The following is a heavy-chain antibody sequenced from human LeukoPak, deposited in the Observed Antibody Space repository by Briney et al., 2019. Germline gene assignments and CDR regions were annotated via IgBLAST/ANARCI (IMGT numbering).Heavy chain of an antibody. Sequence: PGGSLRLSCAASGFTFSSYTMHWVRQAPGKGLEWVALILYDGSNKYYTDSVRGRFTISRDNSMNTLYLQMDSLRADDTAVYYCARDRGYTYGHPFDYWGHGTLVTVSS. CDR1: GFTFSSYT. J-gene: IGHJ4*01. D-gene: IGHD5-18*01. CDR2: ILYDGSNK. V-gene: IGHV3-33*05. CDR3: ARDRGYTYGHPFDY.